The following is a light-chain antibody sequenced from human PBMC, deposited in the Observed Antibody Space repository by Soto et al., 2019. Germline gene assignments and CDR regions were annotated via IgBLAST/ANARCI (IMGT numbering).Light chain of an antibody. V-gene: IGKV1-39*01. J-gene: IGKJ1*01. CDR3: QQSYSCPRT. CDR1: QSISEY. CDR2: AAS. Sequence: DIQRTQSPSSLSASVGDTVTFTCRASQSISEYLNWYQQKPGKAPRLLIYAASNLDNGVPSRFSGSGSGTTFTLTIRSLQPEDFATYYCQQSYSCPRTFGQGTKV.